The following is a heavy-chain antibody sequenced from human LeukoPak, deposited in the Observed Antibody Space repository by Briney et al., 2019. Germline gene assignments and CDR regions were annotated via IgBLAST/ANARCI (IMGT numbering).Heavy chain of an antibody. CDR2: IWYDGSNK. CDR1: GFTFSSYG. D-gene: IGHD1-7*01. J-gene: IGHJ4*02. CDR3: ARGITGTTGFDY. Sequence: GGSLRLSCAASGFTFSSYGMHWVRQAPGKGLEWVAVIWYDGSNKYYADSVKGRFTISRDNSKNTLYLQMNSLRAEDTAVYYCARGITGTTGFDYRGQGTLVTVSS. V-gene: IGHV3-33*01.